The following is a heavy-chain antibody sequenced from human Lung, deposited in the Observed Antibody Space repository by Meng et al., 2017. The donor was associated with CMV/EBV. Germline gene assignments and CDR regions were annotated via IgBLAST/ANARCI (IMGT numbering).Heavy chain of an antibody. J-gene: IGHJ3*02. CDR3: AKDQGGSSPDAFDI. CDR1: GFTFSSYG. CDR2: IRYDGSNK. D-gene: IGHD2-2*01. Sequence: GGSLRLXXAASGFTFSSYGMHWVRQAPGKGLEWVAFIRYDGSNKYYADSVKGRFTISRDNSKNTLYLQMNSLRAEDTAVYYCAKDQGGSSPDAFDIWGQGXMVTVSS. V-gene: IGHV3-30*02.